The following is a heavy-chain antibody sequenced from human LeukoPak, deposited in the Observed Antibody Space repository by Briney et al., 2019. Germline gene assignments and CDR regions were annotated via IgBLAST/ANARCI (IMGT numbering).Heavy chain of an antibody. J-gene: IGHJ4*02. CDR1: GFTSSSYA. CDR3: VKAAGYSNICCDL. CDR2: ISADGGST. D-gene: IGHD6-13*01. Sequence: GGSLRLSCAASGFTSSSYAMSWVRQAPGKGLEWLSGISADGGSTYYADSVKGRFTISRDNSKNTMYLQVNSLRAEDTAVYYCVKAAGYSNICCDLWGQGTLVTVPS. V-gene: IGHV3-23*01.